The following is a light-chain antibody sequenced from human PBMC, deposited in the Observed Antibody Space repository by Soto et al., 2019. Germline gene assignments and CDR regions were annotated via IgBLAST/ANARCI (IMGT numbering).Light chain of an antibody. J-gene: IGKJ1*01. Sequence: EIVLTQSPGPLSLSPGERPTLSCRGSQSVSNNYSAWYQQKPGQAPRRLIYGATNRATGIPGRCGGSGSRKDFTITISRLEPEDVALYYYQQYGSSGTFGQGTKVDIK. CDR1: QSVSNNY. CDR3: QQYGSSGT. CDR2: GAT. V-gene: IGKV3-20*01.